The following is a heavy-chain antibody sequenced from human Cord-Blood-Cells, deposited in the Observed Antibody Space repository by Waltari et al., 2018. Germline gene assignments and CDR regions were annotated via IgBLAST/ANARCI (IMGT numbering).Heavy chain of an antibody. CDR1: GYTFTSYA. Sequence: QVQLVQSGAEVKKPGASVKVSCKASGYTFTSYAMHWVRQAPGQRLEWMGWINAGNGNKKYSQKLQGRVTITRDTFASTAYMELSSLRSEDTAVYYCAFTSRIVGATDYYYYGMDVWGQGTTVTVSS. CDR2: INAGNGNK. J-gene: IGHJ6*02. V-gene: IGHV1-3*01. D-gene: IGHD1-26*01. CDR3: AFTSRIVGATDYYYYGMDV.